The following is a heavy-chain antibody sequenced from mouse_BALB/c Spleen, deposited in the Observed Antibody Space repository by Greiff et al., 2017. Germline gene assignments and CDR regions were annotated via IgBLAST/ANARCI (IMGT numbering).Heavy chain of an antibody. V-gene: IGHV1S137*01. CDR2: ISTYYGDA. CDR1: GYTFTDYA. CDR3: ARGYGYSSSRAMDY. J-gene: IGHJ4*01. Sequence: QVQLKESGAELVRPGVSVKISCKGSGYTFTDYAMHWVKQSHAKSLEWIGVISTYYGDASYNQKFKGKATMTVDKSSSTAYMELARLTSEDSAIYYCARGYGYSSSRAMDYWGQGTSVTVSS. D-gene: IGHD2-2*01.